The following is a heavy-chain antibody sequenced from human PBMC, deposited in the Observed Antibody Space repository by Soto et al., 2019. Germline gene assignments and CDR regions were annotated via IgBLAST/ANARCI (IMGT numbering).Heavy chain of an antibody. V-gene: IGHV5-51*01. CDR1: GYSLTSYW. CDR3: ARTRRLVQYYYYGMDV. CDR2: IYPGDSDT. Sequence: GESLKISCKGSGYSLTSYWIGWVRQMPGKGLEWMGIIYPGDSDTRYSPSFQGQVTISADKSISTAYLQWSSLKASDTAMYYCARTRRLVQYYYYGMDVWGQGTTVTVSS. J-gene: IGHJ6*02. D-gene: IGHD6-19*01.